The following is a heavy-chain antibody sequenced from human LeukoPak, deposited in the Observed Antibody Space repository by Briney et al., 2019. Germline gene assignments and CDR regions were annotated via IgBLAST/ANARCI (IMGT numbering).Heavy chain of an antibody. V-gene: IGHV1-2*02. Sequence: ASVKVSCKASGYTFTGYYMHWVRQAPGQGLEWMGWINPNSGGTNYAQKFLGRVTMTSDTSISTAHMELSRLRSDDTAVYYCARGGLDYYGSGSYYDDYWGQGTLVTVSS. CDR3: ARGGLDYYGSGSYYDDY. D-gene: IGHD3-10*01. CDR2: INPNSGGT. CDR1: GYTFTGYY. J-gene: IGHJ4*02.